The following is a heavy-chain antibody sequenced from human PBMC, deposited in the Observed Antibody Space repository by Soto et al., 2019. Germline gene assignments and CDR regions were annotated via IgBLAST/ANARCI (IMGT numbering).Heavy chain of an antibody. CDR3: AKDTAPGWLYYFDY. D-gene: IGHD6-19*01. V-gene: IGHV3-30*18. Sequence: QVQLVESGGGVVQPGRSLRLSCAASGFTFSSYGMHWVRQAPGKGLEWVAVISYDGSNKYYADSVKGRFTISRDNSKNTLYLQMNSLRAEDTAVYYCAKDTAPGWLYYFDYWGQGTLVTVSS. CDR1: GFTFSSYG. CDR2: ISYDGSNK. J-gene: IGHJ4*02.